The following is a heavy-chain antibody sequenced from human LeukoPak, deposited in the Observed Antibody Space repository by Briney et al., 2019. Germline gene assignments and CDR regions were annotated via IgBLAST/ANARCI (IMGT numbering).Heavy chain of an antibody. Sequence: ASVKVSCKASGGTFSSYAISWVRQAPGQGLGWMGGIIPIFGTANYAQKFQGRVTITADESTSTAYMELSSLRSEDTAVYYCARALNQLVVTAIFDYWGQGTLVTVSS. D-gene: IGHD2-21*02. CDR3: ARALNQLVVTAIFDY. CDR2: IIPIFGTA. V-gene: IGHV1-69*01. CDR1: GGTFSSYA. J-gene: IGHJ4*02.